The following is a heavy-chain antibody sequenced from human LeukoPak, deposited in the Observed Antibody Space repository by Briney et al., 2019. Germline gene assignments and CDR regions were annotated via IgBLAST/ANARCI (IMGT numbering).Heavy chain of an antibody. CDR1: GGPFSGYY. Sequence: SETLSLTCAVYGGPFSGYYWSWIRQPPGKGLEWIGEINHSGSTSYNPSLKSRVTISVDTSKSQFSLTLSSVTAADTAVYYCARLYFSRNVFIPARWDYWGQGTLVTVSS. D-gene: IGHD3-3*01. J-gene: IGHJ4*02. CDR2: INHSGST. CDR3: ARLYFSRNVFIPARWDY. V-gene: IGHV4-34*01.